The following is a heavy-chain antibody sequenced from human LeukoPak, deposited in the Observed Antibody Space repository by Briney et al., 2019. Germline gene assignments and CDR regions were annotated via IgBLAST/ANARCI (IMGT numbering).Heavy chain of an antibody. D-gene: IGHD1-14*01. CDR3: GSLTVVAKDH. CDR2: INSDGSST. Sequence: PGGSLRLSCAASGFTFSTYWMHWVRQAPGKGLVGVAQINSDGSSTSYADSVKGRFTISRDNAKNTLYLQMISLRAEDTAVYYCGSLTVVAKDHWGQGTLGTVSS. J-gene: IGHJ4*02. V-gene: IGHV3-74*01. CDR1: GFTFSTYW.